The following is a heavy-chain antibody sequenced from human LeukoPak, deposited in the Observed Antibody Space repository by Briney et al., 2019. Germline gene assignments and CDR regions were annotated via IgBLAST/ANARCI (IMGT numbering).Heavy chain of an antibody. J-gene: IGHJ5*02. D-gene: IGHD2-2*03. CDR1: GGSIRSGDYY. CDR2: IYHSGST. Sequence: SETLSLTCTVSGGSIRSGDYYWSWVRQPPGRGLEWIGYIYHSGSTYYNASLKSRVTISVDTSKNQFSLKLSSVTPADTAVYYCARDRGYCSSTSCNNWFDPWGQGTLVTVSS. CDR3: ARDRGYCSSTSCNNWFDP. V-gene: IGHV4-30-4*01.